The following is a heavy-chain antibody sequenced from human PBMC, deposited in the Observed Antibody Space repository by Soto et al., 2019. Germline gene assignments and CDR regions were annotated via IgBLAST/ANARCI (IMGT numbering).Heavy chain of an antibody. Sequence: QVQLQQSGPGLVNPSQTLSLTCAISGDSVSSNVAVWNWIRQSPSRGLEWLGRTYYRSIWQTEYTVSVKGRMTINHDASKKQFSLQLNSVTPEDTAMYYCARLVGNSWLDHWGQGTLVTVSA. V-gene: IGHV6-1*01. CDR1: GDSVSSNVAV. D-gene: IGHD6-6*01. CDR2: TYYRSIWQT. J-gene: IGHJ5*02. CDR3: ARLVGNSWLDH.